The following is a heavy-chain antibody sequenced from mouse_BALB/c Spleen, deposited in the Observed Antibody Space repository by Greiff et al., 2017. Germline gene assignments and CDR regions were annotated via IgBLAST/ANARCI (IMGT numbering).Heavy chain of an antibody. V-gene: IGHV1-7*01. J-gene: IGHJ2*01. CDR3: ARSAYYFDY. Sequence: QVHVKQSGAELAKPGASVKMSCKASGYTFTSYWMHWVKQRPGQGLEWIGYINPSTGYTEYNQKFKDKATLTADKSSSTAYMQLSSLTSEDSAVYYCARSAYYFDYWGQGTTLTVSS. D-gene: IGHD6-1*01. CDR2: INPSTGYT. CDR1: GYTFTSYW.